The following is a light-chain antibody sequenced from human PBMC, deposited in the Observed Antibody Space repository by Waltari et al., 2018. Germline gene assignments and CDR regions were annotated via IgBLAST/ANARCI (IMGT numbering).Light chain of an antibody. CDR1: LGIIPW. CDR3: QQANSFPLT. J-gene: IGKJ4*01. CDR2: AAS. Sequence: DFQWTQSPSSVSASVGAGVTITCRASLGIIPWLPWYQQKQGKAPKLLIYAASSLHSGVPSRFGGSGSGTDFTLTIDSLQPEDFATYYCQQANSFPLTFGGGTKVEI. V-gene: IGKV1D-12*01.